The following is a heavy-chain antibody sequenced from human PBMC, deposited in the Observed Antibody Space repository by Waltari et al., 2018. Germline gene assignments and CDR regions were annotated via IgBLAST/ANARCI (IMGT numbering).Heavy chain of an antibody. CDR2: IYYSGST. J-gene: IGHJ5*02. V-gene: IGHV4-30-4*08. Sequence: QVQLQESGPGLVKPSQTLSLTCSVSGCSIDSGGYYWGGIRQPSGKGLEFIGHIYYSGSTYYSPSLKSRLSISIDTSKNQFSLKLTSVTAADTAIYYCVRVSGLRWFDPWGQGTLVTVSS. D-gene: IGHD3-3*01. CDR1: GCSIDSGGYY. CDR3: VRVSGLRWFDP.